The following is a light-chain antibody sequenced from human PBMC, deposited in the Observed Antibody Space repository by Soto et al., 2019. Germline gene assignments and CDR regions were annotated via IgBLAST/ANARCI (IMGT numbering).Light chain of an antibody. J-gene: IGLJ1*01. CDR1: SSDVGAYNY. Sequence: QSVLTQPASVSGSPGQSITISCTGTSSDVGAYNYGSWYQQYPGEAPKVIIYDVSHRPAGVSNRFSGSKSGNTASLTISGLQTQDEADYYCSSYTSATTYVFGTGTKLTVL. V-gene: IGLV2-14*01. CDR2: DVS. CDR3: SSYTSATTYV.